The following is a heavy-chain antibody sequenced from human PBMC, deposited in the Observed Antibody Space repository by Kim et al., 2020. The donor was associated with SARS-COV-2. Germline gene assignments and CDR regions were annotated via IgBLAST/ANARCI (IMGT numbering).Heavy chain of an antibody. V-gene: IGHV4-59*01. D-gene: IGHD6-13*01. CDR2: IYYSGST. J-gene: IGHJ6*02. Sequence: SETLSLTCTVSGGSISSYYWSWIRQPPGKGLEWIGYIYYSGSTNYNPSLKSRVTISVDTSKNQFSLKLSSVTAADTAVYYCARVHSSWYRTYYYYYGMDVWGQGTTVTVSS. CDR3: ARVHSSWYRTYYYYYGMDV. CDR1: GGSISSYY.